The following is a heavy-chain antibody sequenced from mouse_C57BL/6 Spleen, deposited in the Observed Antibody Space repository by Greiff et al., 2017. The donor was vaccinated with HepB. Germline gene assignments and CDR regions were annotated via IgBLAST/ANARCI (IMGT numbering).Heavy chain of an antibody. J-gene: IGHJ2*01. V-gene: IGHV8-8*01. Sequence: QVTLKESGPGILQLSQTLSLTCSFSGFSLSTFGMGVGWIRQPSGKGLEWLSHIWWVDDKYYNPALKSRLTISKDTSKNQVFRKIANVDTADTATYYCARVYYGSSYKALYFDYWGQGTTITVSS. D-gene: IGHD1-1*01. CDR2: IWWVDDK. CDR1: GFSLSTFGMG. CDR3: ARVYYGSSYKALYFDY.